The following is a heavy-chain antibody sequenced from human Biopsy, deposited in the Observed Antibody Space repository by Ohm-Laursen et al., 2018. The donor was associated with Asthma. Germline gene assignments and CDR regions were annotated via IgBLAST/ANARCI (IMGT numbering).Heavy chain of an antibody. CDR3: ARQKLVAAEGPFDM. CDR2: IYKSGQV. CDR1: GCSISSNFYY. D-gene: IGHD1-26*01. Sequence: SQTLSLTCTVSGCSISSNFYYWGWIRQPPGKVLVWIGDIYKSGQVYYNLSLKSLVTISVDKSKNQYSLQLRSVTAAVTAVYYCARQKLVAAEGPFDMWGQGTMVIVSS. V-gene: IGHV4-39*01. J-gene: IGHJ3*02.